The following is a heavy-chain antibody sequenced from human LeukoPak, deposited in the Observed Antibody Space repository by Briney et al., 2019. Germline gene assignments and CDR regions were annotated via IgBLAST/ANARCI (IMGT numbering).Heavy chain of an antibody. J-gene: IGHJ5*02. V-gene: IGHV3-23*01. Sequence: GGSLRLSCAASGFTFTSSAMSWVRQAPGKGLEWVSVISGSGHTTDYADSVKGRFTISRDNSKNTLYLQMNSLRAEDTAVYYCASNYYDNPPATWGQGTLVTVSS. CDR3: ASNYYDNPPAT. CDR2: ISGSGHTT. D-gene: IGHD3-22*01. CDR1: GFTFTSSA.